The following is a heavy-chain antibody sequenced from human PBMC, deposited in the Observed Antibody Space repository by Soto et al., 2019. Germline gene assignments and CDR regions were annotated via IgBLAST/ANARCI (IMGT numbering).Heavy chain of an antibody. Sequence: GSLRLSCAASGFTFSTYAMSWVRQAPGKGLEWVSAISASGDSTYSADSVRGRFAISRDNSINTLYLQMNSLRTEDTAAYYCAHPRGYGVFDAYDIWGQGTMVTVSS. V-gene: IGHV3-23*01. CDR1: GFTFSTYA. CDR2: ISASGDST. CDR3: AHPRGYGVFDAYDI. D-gene: IGHD4-17*01. J-gene: IGHJ3*02.